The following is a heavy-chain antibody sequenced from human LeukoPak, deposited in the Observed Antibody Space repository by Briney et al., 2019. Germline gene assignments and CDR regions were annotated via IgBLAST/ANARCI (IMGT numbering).Heavy chain of an antibody. CDR3: ARLGSAATGAPPYYYYYVDV. V-gene: IGHV4-59*11. Sequence: PSETLSLTCTVSGGSISYHSWSWIRQTPVKGLEWIANIYDNGNTDYSPSLQSRVTISTDTSETRVSLRLKSVTAADTAVYYCARLGSAATGAPPYYYYYVDVWGKGTTVTVSS. J-gene: IGHJ6*03. CDR2: IYDNGNT. D-gene: IGHD1-26*01. CDR1: GGSISYHS.